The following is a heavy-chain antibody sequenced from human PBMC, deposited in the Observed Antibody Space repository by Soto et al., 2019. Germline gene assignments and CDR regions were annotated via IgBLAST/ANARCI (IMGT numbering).Heavy chain of an antibody. CDR3: AKGVLYYEILTGAFDC. V-gene: IGHV3-9*01. J-gene: IGHJ4*02. Sequence: EVQLVESGGGVVQPGRSLRLSCAASGFTFDDYAMHWVRQAPGKGLEWVSSISWNSGRFAYADSVKGRFTISRDSAKNSLYLQMNSLRAEDTALYYCAKGVLYYEILTGAFDCWGQGTLVTVSS. D-gene: IGHD3-9*01. CDR1: GFTFDDYA. CDR2: ISWNSGRF.